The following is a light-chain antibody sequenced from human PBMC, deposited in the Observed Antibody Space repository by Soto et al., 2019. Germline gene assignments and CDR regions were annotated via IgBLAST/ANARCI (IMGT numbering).Light chain of an antibody. CDR3: QQYVSSPLT. Sequence: EIVLTQSPGTLSLSPGERATLSCRASQSVSSSYLAWYQQKPGQAPRLLIYGASSRATGIPDRFSGSGSGTDFTLTISGLEPEDFAVYYCQQYVSSPLTFGRGPKVEIK. V-gene: IGKV3-20*01. CDR2: GAS. J-gene: IGKJ4*01. CDR1: QSVSSSY.